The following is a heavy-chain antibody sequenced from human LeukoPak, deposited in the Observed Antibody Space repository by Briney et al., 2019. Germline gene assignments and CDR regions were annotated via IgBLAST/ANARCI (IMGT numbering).Heavy chain of an antibody. D-gene: IGHD1-1*01. CDR2: ISSGSSTI. Sequence: GGSLRLSCTASGFTFGGFAMSWFRQAPGRGLEWVSYISSGSSTIYYADSVKGRFTISRDNAKRSLYLQMNNLRAEGTAVYYCATSGYNNIDYWGQGTVVAVSS. V-gene: IGHV3-48*04. CDR1: GFTFGGFA. J-gene: IGHJ4*02. CDR3: ATSGYNNIDY.